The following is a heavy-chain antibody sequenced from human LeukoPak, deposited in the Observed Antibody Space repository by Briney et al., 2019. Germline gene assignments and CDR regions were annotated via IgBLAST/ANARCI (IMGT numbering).Heavy chain of an antibody. CDR3: ARAVPSRLDIVVVQAAYFDY. V-gene: IGHV3-7*01. Sequence: LAGGSLRLSCAASGFTFTSYWMSWVRQAPGKGLEWVANIKQDGSEKYYVDSVKGRFTISRDNAKNSLYLQMNSLRVEDTAVYYCARAVPSRLDIVVVQAAYFDYWGQGTLVTVSS. CDR1: GFTFTSYW. J-gene: IGHJ4*02. D-gene: IGHD2-2*03. CDR2: IKQDGSEK.